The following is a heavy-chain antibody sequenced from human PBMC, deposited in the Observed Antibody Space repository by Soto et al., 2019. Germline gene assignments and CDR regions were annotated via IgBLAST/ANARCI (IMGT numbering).Heavy chain of an antibody. CDR2: IRSKANSYAT. CDR1: GFTFSGSA. Sequence: EVQLVESGGGLVQPGGSLKLSCAASGFTFSGSAMHWVRQASGKGLDWVGRIRSKANSYATAYAASVKGRFTISRDDSKNTAYLQMNSLKTEDTAVYYCSSHDYGGDWYFDLWGRGTLVTVSS. D-gene: IGHD4-17*01. J-gene: IGHJ2*01. CDR3: SSHDYGGDWYFDL. V-gene: IGHV3-73*02.